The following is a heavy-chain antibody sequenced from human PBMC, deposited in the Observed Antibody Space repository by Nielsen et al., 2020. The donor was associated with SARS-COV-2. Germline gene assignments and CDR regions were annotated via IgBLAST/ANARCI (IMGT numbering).Heavy chain of an antibody. CDR2: ISGSGGST. V-gene: IGHV3-23*01. J-gene: IGHJ6*02. Sequence: WIRQPPGKGLEWVSAISGSGGSTYYADSVKGRFTISRDNSKNTLYLQMNSLKAEDTAVYYCARDWSSGSGSSYYYYGMDVWGQGTPVTVSS. CDR3: ARDWSSGSGSSYYYYGMDV. D-gene: IGHD3-10*01.